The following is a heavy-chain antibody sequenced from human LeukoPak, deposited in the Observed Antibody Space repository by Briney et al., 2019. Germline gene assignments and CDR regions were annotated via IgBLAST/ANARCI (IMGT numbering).Heavy chain of an antibody. D-gene: IGHD6-6*01. Sequence: PGGSLRLSCAASGFTFSSYEMNWVRQAPGKGLEWVSVINGAGGATYYADSVKGRFAISRDNSKSTLYLHINSLRAEDTAVYYCASAPGSLVSIAARPYYFDSWGQGTLVTVSS. V-gene: IGHV3-23*01. CDR2: INGAGGAT. CDR1: GFTFSSYE. CDR3: ASAPGSLVSIAARPYYFDS. J-gene: IGHJ4*02.